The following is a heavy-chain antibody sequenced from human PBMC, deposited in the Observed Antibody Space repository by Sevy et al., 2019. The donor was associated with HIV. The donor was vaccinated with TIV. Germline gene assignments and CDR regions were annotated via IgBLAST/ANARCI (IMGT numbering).Heavy chain of an antibody. J-gene: IGHJ4*02. Sequence: ASVKVSCKASGGTFSSYAISWVRQAPGQGLEWMGGIIPIFGTANYAQKFQGRVTITANKSTSTAYMELSSLRSEDTAVYYCARDLRYYGSGSYYNLGYWGQGTLVTVSS. CDR1: GGTFSSYA. CDR3: ARDLRYYGSGSYYNLGY. CDR2: IIPIFGTA. V-gene: IGHV1-69*06. D-gene: IGHD3-10*01.